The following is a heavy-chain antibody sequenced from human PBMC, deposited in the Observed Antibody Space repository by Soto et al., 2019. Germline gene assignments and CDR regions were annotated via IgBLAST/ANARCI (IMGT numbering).Heavy chain of an antibody. Sequence: EVQLVESGGGLVQPGQSLRVSCAASGFSFSSYSMNWVRQAPGKGLEWISYISSSKTYIWYADSVKGRFTISRDNAKNSLSLQMNRLRDEEAAVYYCVRDSGWAFDIWGLGTMVTVSS. CDR1: GFSFSSYS. V-gene: IGHV3-48*02. CDR3: VRDSGWAFDI. CDR2: ISSSKTYI. D-gene: IGHD6-19*01. J-gene: IGHJ3*02.